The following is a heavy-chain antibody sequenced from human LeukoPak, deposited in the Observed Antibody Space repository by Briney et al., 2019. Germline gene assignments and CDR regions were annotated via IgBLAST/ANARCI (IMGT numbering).Heavy chain of an antibody. D-gene: IGHD3-22*01. Sequence: GGSLRLSCAASGFTFSDYYMSWIRQAPGKGLEWVSYISSSGSTIYYADSVKGRFTISRDNAKNSLYLQMNSLRDEDTAVYYCARDAHYYDSSGYYWGQGNLVTVSS. V-gene: IGHV3-11*04. J-gene: IGHJ4*02. CDR1: GFTFSDYY. CDR2: ISSSGSTI. CDR3: ARDAHYYDSSGYY.